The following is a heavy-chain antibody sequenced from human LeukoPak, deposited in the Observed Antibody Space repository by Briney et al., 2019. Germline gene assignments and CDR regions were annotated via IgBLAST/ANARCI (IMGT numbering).Heavy chain of an antibody. CDR2: INPSGGTT. V-gene: IGHV1-46*01. CDR3: ARDLQTTVLGVVTRGYGMDV. Sequence: HGASVKVSCKASGYTFTRYYMHWVRQAPGQGLEWIGTINPSGGTTSYAQKFQGRVTMTRDTSTSTVNMELSSLRPEDTAVYYCARDLQTTVLGVVTRGYGMDVWGRGTTVTVSS. CDR1: GYTFTRYY. D-gene: IGHD3-3*01. J-gene: IGHJ6*02.